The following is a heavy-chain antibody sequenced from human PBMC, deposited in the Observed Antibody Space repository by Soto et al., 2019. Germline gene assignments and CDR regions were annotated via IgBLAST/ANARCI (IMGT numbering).Heavy chain of an antibody. CDR1: GYSITSGYY. CDR3: ARLYCSGGSCYSGLDY. V-gene: IGHV4-38-2*01. Sequence: PSETLSLTCAVSGYSITSGYYWGWLRPPPGKGLGWFGNIYHSGGTYYNPSLKSRVTISVDKSKNQFSLKLSSVTAEDTAVYYCARLYCSGGSCYSGLDYWGQGTLVTVSS. D-gene: IGHD2-15*01. CDR2: IYHSGGT. J-gene: IGHJ4*02.